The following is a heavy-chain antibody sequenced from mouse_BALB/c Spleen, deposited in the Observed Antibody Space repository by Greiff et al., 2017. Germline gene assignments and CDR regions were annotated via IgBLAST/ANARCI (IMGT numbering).Heavy chain of an antibody. CDR2: ISSGSSTI. Sequence: EVQLVESGGGLVQPGGSRKLSCAASGFTFSSFGMHWVRQAPEKGLEWVAYISSGSSTIYYADTVKGRFTISRDNPKNTLFLQMTSLRSEDTAMYYCARVLRPHAMDYWGQGTSVTVSS. D-gene: IGHD1-2*01. CDR3: ARVLRPHAMDY. V-gene: IGHV5-17*02. J-gene: IGHJ4*01. CDR1: GFTFSSFG.